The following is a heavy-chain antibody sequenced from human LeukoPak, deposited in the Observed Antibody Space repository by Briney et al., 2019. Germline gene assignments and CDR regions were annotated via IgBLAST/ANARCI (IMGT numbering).Heavy chain of an antibody. CDR2: ISGSGGST. Sequence: GGSLRLSCAASGFTFSSYATSWVRQAPGKGLEWVSAISGSGGSTYYADSVKGRFTISRDNSKNTLYLQMNSLRAEDTAVYYCAKESGYSGSSGWYYFDYWGQGTLVTVSS. CDR1: GFTFSSYA. J-gene: IGHJ4*02. D-gene: IGHD6-19*01. CDR3: AKESGYSGSSGWYYFDY. V-gene: IGHV3-23*01.